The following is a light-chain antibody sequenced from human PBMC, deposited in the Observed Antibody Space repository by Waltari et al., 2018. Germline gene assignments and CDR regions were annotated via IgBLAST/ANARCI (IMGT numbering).Light chain of an antibody. J-gene: IGKJ1*01. V-gene: IGKV3-15*01. CDR1: QSVRST. CDR2: GAS. CDR3: QQYYNWLWT. Sequence: EIVMTQSPATLSVSPGERATPSCRASQSVRSTLAWYQQRPGQAPRLLIYGASTRATGVPARFSGSGSGTEFTLTISSLQSEDFAIYYCQQYYNWLWTFGQGTKVEIK.